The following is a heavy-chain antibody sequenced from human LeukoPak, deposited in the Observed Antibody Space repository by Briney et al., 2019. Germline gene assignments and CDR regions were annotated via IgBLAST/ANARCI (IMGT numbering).Heavy chain of an antibody. CDR2: ISSSGSTI. J-gene: IGHJ5*02. CDR1: GFTFSDYY. Sequence: PGGSLRLSCAASGFTFSDYYMSWIHQAPGKGLEWVSYISSSGSTIYYADSVKGRFTISRDNAKNSLYLQMNSLRAEDTAVYYCARDPNRDGSGSYLDGGDWFDPWGQGTLVTVSS. V-gene: IGHV3-11*01. D-gene: IGHD3-10*01. CDR3: ARDPNRDGSGSYLDGGDWFDP.